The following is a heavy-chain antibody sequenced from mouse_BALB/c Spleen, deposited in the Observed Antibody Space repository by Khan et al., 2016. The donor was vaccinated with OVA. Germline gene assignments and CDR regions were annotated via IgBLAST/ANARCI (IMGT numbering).Heavy chain of an antibody. J-gene: IGHJ3*01. V-gene: IGHV2-6-7*01. Sequence: QVQLQQSGPGLVAPSQSLSITCPVSGFSLTGYGVNWVRQPPGKGLEWLGMIWSDGSTDYNSALKSRLSISKDNSKSQVFLKMNGLQTDDTARYYCARELRLGGFAYWGQGTLVTVSA. CDR3: ARELRLGGFAY. CDR1: GFSLTGYG. CDR2: IWSDGST. D-gene: IGHD1-2*01.